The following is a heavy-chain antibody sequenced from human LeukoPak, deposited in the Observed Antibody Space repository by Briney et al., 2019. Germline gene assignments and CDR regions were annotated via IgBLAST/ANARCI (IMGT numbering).Heavy chain of an antibody. Sequence: ASVTVSCKASGYTFTNYDINWVRQATGQGLEWMGWVNLTSGNTYYAQKFQGRVTMTRDTSITTAYMELSSLRSEDTAVYYCARRIAVAGEWGQGTLVTVSS. J-gene: IGHJ4*02. CDR3: ARRIAVAGE. CDR1: GYTFTNYD. D-gene: IGHD6-19*01. V-gene: IGHV1-8*01. CDR2: VNLTSGNT.